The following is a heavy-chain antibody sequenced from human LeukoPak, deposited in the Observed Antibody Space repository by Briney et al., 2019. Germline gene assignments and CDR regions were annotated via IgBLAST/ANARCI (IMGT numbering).Heavy chain of an antibody. CDR2: IHYGGST. CDR3: ARAGGGAYCGGDCYFDY. V-gene: IGHV4-31*01. D-gene: IGHD2-21*02. J-gene: IGHJ4*02. Sequence: SETLSLTCTVSGGSISSGGYYWSWIRQHPGKGLEWIGYIHYGGSTYYNPSLKSPVTISIDTSKNQFSLQLSSVTAADTAVYYCARAGGGAYCGGDCYFDYWGQGTLVTVSS. CDR1: GGSISSGGYY.